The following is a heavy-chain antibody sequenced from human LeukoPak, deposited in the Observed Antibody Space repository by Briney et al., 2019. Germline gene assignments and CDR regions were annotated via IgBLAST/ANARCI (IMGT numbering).Heavy chain of an antibody. Sequence: GGSLRLSCAASGFTFSDYYMSWIRQAPGKGLEWVSYISSSSSYTNYADSVKGRFTISRDNAKNSLYLQMNSLRAEDTAVYYCARAPHYSNYGPYYYGMDVWGQGTTVTVSS. V-gene: IGHV3-11*06. D-gene: IGHD4-11*01. CDR2: ISSSSSYT. CDR1: GFTFSDYY. J-gene: IGHJ6*02. CDR3: ARAPHYSNYGPYYYGMDV.